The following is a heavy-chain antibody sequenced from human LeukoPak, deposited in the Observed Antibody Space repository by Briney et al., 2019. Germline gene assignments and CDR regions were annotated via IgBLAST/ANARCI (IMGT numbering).Heavy chain of an antibody. J-gene: IGHJ4*02. CDR2: IWYDGSNK. CDR1: GFTFSSYG. Sequence: GGSLRPSCAASGFTFSSYGMHWVRQAPGKGLEWVAVIWYDGSNKYYADSVKGRFTISRDNSKNTLYLQMNSLRAEDTAVYYCARDSHDYYDSSGYYLRYFDYWGQGTLVTVSS. V-gene: IGHV3-33*01. CDR3: ARDSHDYYDSSGYYLRYFDY. D-gene: IGHD3-22*01.